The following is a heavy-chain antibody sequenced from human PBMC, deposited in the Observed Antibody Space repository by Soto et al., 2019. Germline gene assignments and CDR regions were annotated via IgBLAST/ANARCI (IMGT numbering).Heavy chain of an antibody. Sequence: ASVKVSCKASGYTFTSYGISWVRQAPGQGLEWMGWISAYNGNTNYAQKLQGRVTMTIDTSTSTAYMELRSLRSDDTAVYYCARPINDFWSGYDYYYGMDVWGQGTTVTVSS. CDR3: ARPINDFWSGYDYYYGMDV. CDR2: ISAYNGNT. D-gene: IGHD3-3*01. CDR1: GYTFTSYG. J-gene: IGHJ6*02. V-gene: IGHV1-18*01.